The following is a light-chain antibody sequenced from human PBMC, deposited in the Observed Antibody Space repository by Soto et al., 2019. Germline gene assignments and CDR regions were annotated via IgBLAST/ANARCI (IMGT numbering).Light chain of an antibody. CDR1: ASNIGAGNA. CDR3: QSFDDSLSGTV. Sequence: QSALTQPPSVSGAPGQRVTVSCTGSASNIGAGNAVHWYQHLPGTAPKLLIYGNTNRPSGVPDRFSGSKSGTSASLAITGLQAEDEADYFCQSFDDSLSGTVFGTGTKVTVL. J-gene: IGLJ1*01. V-gene: IGLV1-40*01. CDR2: GNT.